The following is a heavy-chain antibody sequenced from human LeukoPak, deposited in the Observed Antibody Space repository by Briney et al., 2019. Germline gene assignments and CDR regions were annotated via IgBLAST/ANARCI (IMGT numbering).Heavy chain of an antibody. D-gene: IGHD4-17*01. CDR1: GYTFTSYG. Sequence: ASVKVSCKASGYTFTSYGISWVRQASGQGLEWMGWISAYNGNTNYAQKLQGRVTMTTDTSTSTAYMELRSLRSDDTAVYYCARMTTVTTPVDYWGQGTLVTVSS. J-gene: IGHJ4*02. CDR2: ISAYNGNT. CDR3: ARMTTVTTPVDY. V-gene: IGHV1-18*01.